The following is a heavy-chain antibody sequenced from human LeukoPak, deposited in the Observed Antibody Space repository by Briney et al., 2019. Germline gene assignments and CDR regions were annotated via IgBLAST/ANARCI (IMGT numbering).Heavy chain of an antibody. V-gene: IGHV1-24*01. J-gene: IGHJ4*02. CDR3: ATGYTYDYSLY. CDR1: GDTVTGFS. CDR2: FDPEDGAR. Sequence: ASVKVSCKVSGDTVTGFSIHWVRQAPGHGLEWMGGFDPEDGARVFAQKFQGRVTMTEDTSTDTAYMDLSSLRSEDTAVYYCATGYTYDYSLYWGQGTLVTVSS. D-gene: IGHD5-18*01.